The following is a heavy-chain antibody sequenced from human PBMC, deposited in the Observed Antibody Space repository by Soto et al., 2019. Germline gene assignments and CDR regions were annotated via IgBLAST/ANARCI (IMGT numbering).Heavy chain of an antibody. Sequence: DVQLLESGGGLVQWGGSLRLSCVTSGFTFSTYGMTWVRQAPGKGLEWVSYGGSGGSRYYAEAVQGRFTISQNNVKNTASLAMNSLRGEDRATYYCLHFRGRAVPHYNMDVLGMGRTVTV. CDR3: LHFRGRAVPHYNMDV. CDR2: YGGSGGSR. V-gene: IGHV3-23*01. D-gene: IGHD3-10*01. J-gene: IGHJ6*03. CDR1: GFTFSTYG.